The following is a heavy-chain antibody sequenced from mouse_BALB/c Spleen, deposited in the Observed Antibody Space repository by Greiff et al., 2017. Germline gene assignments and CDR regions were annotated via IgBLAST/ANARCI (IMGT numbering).Heavy chain of an antibody. CDR3: ARSLITTVALYYFDY. CDR2: ISYSGST. J-gene: IGHJ2*01. V-gene: IGHV3-2*02. CDR1: GYSITSDYA. Sequence: EVQLVESGPGLVKPSQSLSLTCTVTGYSITSDYAWNWIRQFPGNKLEWMGYISYSGSTSYNPSLKSRISITRDTSKNQFFLQLNSVTTEDTATYYCARSLITTVALYYFDYWGQGTTLTVSS. D-gene: IGHD1-1*01.